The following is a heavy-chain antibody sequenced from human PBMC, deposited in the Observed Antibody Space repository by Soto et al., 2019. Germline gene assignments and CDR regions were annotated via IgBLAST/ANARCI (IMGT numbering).Heavy chain of an antibody. V-gene: IGHV3-30*18. CDR1: GLTFSSYG. CDR3: AKEGSVVATTPDFDY. CDR2: ISYDGSYK. J-gene: IGHJ4*02. D-gene: IGHD5-12*01. Sequence: QVQLVESGGGVVQPGRSLRLSCAASGLTFSSYGMHWVRQAPGKGLEWVAVISYDGSYKYYADSMKGRVTISRDNSKNTLYEQMNSLRAEDTAVYYCAKEGSVVATTPDFDYWGQGTLVTVSS.